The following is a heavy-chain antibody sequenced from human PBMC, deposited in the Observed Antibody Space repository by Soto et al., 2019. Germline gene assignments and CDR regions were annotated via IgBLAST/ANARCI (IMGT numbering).Heavy chain of an antibody. CDR1: GYTFTSYA. CDR2: INAGNGNT. D-gene: IGHD3-22*01. Sequence: ASVKVSCKASGYTFTSYAMHWVRQAPGQRLEWMGWINAGNGNTKYSQKFQGRVTITRDTSASTAYMELSSLRSEDTAVYYCAREYGQYYYDSSGSDYWGQGTLVTVSS. J-gene: IGHJ4*02. V-gene: IGHV1-3*01. CDR3: AREYGQYYYDSSGSDY.